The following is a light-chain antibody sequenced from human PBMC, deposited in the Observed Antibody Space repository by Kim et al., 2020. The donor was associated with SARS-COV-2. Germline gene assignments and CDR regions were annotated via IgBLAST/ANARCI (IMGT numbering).Light chain of an antibody. V-gene: IGLV6-57*01. CDR2: ENN. J-gene: IGLJ3*02. Sequence: NFMLTQPHSVSESPGKTVTISSTRSSGSIASNDVQWYQQRPGSSPTIVIYENNQRPSGVPDRFSGSIDSSSNSASLTISGLKAEDEADYCCQSYDISNQVFGGGTKLTVL. CDR1: SGSIASND. CDR3: QSYDISNQV.